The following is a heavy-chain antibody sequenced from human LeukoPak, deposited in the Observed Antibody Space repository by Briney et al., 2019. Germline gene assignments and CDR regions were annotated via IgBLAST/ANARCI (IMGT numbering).Heavy chain of an antibody. D-gene: IGHD1-26*01. J-gene: IGHJ4*02. CDR3: ASHQRTPSGSYSPFDY. V-gene: IGHV4-59*01. CDR1: GGSISSYY. CDR2: IYYTGST. Sequence: PSETLSLTCTVSGGSISSYYWIWIRQPPGKGLEWIGYIYYTGSTNYNPSLKSRVTISVDTSKNQFSLKLSSVTAADTAVYYCASHQRTPSGSYSPFDYWGQGTLVTVSS.